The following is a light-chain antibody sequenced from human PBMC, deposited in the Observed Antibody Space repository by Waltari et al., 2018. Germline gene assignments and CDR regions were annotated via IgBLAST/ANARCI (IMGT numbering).Light chain of an antibody. Sequence: QSALTQPPSASGSPGQSVTLSCPGTSSYVGGYNTVSCYQQHPGKAPKLMIYEVSKRPSGVPDRFSGSKSGNTASLTVSGLQAEDEADYYCSSYAGSNDYVFGTGTKVTVL. CDR1: SSYVGGYNT. CDR3: SSYAGSNDYV. V-gene: IGLV2-8*01. J-gene: IGLJ1*01. CDR2: EVS.